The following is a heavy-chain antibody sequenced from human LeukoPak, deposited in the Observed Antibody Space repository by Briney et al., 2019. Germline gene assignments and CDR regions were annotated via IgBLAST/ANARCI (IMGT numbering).Heavy chain of an antibody. J-gene: IGHJ4*02. CDR2: ISNDGSNK. CDR1: GFTFSTYG. V-gene: IGHV3-30*03. Sequence: PPGGSLRLSCAASGFTFSTYGMHWVRQAPGKGLEWVAVISNDGSNKKYADSVKGRFTISRDNSKNTLYLQMNSLRAEDTAVYYCARRAGAYSHPYDYWGQGTLVTVSS. CDR3: ARRAGAYSHPYDY. D-gene: IGHD4/OR15-4a*01.